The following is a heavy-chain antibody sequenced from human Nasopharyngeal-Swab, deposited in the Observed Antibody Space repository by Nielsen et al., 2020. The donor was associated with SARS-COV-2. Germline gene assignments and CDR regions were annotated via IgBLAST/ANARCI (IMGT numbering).Heavy chain of an antibody. D-gene: IGHD1-26*01. Sequence: SETLSLTCAVYGGSFSGYYWSWIRQPPGKGLEWIGEINHSGSTNYKPSLKSRVTISVDTSKNQFSLKLSSVTAADTAVYYCARVRAWELRYYYYGMDVWGQGTTVTVSS. V-gene: IGHV4-34*01. CDR2: INHSGST. CDR3: ARVRAWELRYYYYGMDV. CDR1: GGSFSGYY. J-gene: IGHJ6*02.